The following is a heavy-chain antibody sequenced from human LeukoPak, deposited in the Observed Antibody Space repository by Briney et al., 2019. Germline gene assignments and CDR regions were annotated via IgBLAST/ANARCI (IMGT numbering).Heavy chain of an antibody. D-gene: IGHD3-10*01. CDR1: GGTLSSYP. J-gene: IGHJ5*02. Sequence: SVKVSCKASGGTLSSYPISWVRQAPGQGLEWMGRVIPIVGITNYGQKFQGRVTLTADISTNTAYMELSGLTFDDTAIYCCARSVASPDAGRGNWFDPWGQGTLVTVSS. V-gene: IGHV1-69*02. CDR2: VIPIVGIT. CDR3: ARSVASPDAGRGNWFDP.